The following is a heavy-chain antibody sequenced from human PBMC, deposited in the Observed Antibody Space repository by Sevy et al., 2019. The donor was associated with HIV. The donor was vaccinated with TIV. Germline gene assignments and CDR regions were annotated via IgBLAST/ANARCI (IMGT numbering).Heavy chain of an antibody. J-gene: IGHJ4*02. V-gene: IGHV3-23*01. D-gene: IGHD3-16*01. CDR1: GFAFYEYS. CDR3: ARGGGSRPNDY. Sequence: GGSLRLSCAASGFAFYEYSMSWIRQAPGKGLGWVATLSFGCGKINYADSVKGRFTISRDNSKNSFYLQMDNLRVEDTALYYCARGGGSRPNDYWGQGTRVTVSS. CDR2: LSFGCGKI.